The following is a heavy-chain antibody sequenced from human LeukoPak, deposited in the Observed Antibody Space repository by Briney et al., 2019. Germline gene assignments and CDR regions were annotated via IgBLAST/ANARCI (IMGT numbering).Heavy chain of an antibody. Sequence: GGSLRLSCSASGFTFSSYSMNWVRQAPGKGLEWVSYISSSSSTIYYADSVKGRFTISRDNAKNSLYLQMNSLRAEDTAVYYCARAPYYYDSSGAHYFDYWGQGTLVTVSS. D-gene: IGHD3-22*01. CDR1: GFTFSSYS. J-gene: IGHJ4*02. V-gene: IGHV3-48*04. CDR3: ARAPYYYDSSGAHYFDY. CDR2: ISSSSSTI.